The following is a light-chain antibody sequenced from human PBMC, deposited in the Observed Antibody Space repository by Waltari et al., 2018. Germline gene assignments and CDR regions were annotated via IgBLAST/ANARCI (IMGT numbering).Light chain of an antibody. Sequence: QSVLTQPPSASGTPGQRVTISCSGSSSNIGKNSVNWYQQLPGTAPKLLIYANVQRPSGVPDRFSGAKSGSSASLAISGLQSEDEADYYCAVWDDSLDGVVFGGGTKLTVL. J-gene: IGLJ2*01. CDR2: ANV. V-gene: IGLV1-44*01. CDR1: SSNIGKNS. CDR3: AVWDDSLDGVV.